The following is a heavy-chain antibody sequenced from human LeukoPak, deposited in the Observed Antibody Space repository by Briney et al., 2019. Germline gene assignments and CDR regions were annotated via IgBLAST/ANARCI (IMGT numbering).Heavy chain of an antibody. J-gene: IGHJ4*02. D-gene: IGHD1-26*01. Sequence: GESLKISCKVSGYSFTNNWLGWVRQMPGKGLEWMGIIFPSDSDTRHSPSFQGQVTISADKSISTAYLQWSSLKASDTAMYYCARYSGSFSKSFDSWGQGTLVTVSS. CDR2: IFPSDSDT. V-gene: IGHV5-51*01. CDR3: ARYSGSFSKSFDS. CDR1: GYSFTNNW.